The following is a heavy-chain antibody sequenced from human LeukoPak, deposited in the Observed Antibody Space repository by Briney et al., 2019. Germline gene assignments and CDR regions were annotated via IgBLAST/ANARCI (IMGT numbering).Heavy chain of an antibody. Sequence: GGSLRLSCAASGFTFDDYAIHWVRQAPGKGLEWVSGISWNSGSIGYADSVKGRFTFSRDNAKNSLYLQMNSLRAEDTALYYCAKGLWFGELLSHFDYWGQGTLVTVSS. J-gene: IGHJ4*02. V-gene: IGHV3-9*01. D-gene: IGHD3-10*01. CDR2: ISWNSGSI. CDR1: GFTFDDYA. CDR3: AKGLWFGELLSHFDY.